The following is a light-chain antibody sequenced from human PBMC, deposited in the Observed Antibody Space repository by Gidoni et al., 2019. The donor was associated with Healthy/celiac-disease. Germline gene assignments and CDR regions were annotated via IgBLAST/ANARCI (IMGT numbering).Light chain of an antibody. CDR1: SSDVGGYNY. V-gene: IGLV2-14*01. Sequence: QSALTQPASVSGSPGQSIPISFTGASSDVGGYNYVSWYPQHPGKAPKLIIYEVSNRPSGVSNRFSGLQAEDEADYYCSSYTSSSTRVFGGGTKLTVL. CDR3: SSYTSSSTRV. J-gene: IGLJ3*02. CDR2: EVS.